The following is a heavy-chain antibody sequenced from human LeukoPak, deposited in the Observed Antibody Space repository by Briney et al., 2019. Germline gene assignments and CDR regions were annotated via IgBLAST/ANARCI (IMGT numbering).Heavy chain of an antibody. CDR2: ITPIFGTA. V-gene: IGHV1-69*13. J-gene: IGHJ4*02. Sequence: VASVKVSCKASGYTFTSYGISWVRQAPGQGLEWMGGITPIFGTANYAKKFQGRVTITAVESMSTAYMELSSLRSEDTAVYYCARGWLAETTVVTPYNYWGQGTLVTVSS. CDR3: ARGWLAETTVVTPYNY. CDR1: GYTFTSYG. D-gene: IGHD4-23*01.